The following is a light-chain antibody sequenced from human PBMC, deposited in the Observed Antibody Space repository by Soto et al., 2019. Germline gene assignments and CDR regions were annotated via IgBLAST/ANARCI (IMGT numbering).Light chain of an antibody. J-gene: IGKJ5*01. CDR2: AAS. CDR3: LQDYNYPIT. Sequence: AIQMTQSASSLSASVGDRATITCRASQGIRNDLGWYQQKPGKAPKLLIYAASSLQSGVPSRFSGGGSGTDFTLTISSLQPEDFATYYCLQDYNYPITFGQGTRLEIK. CDR1: QGIRND. V-gene: IGKV1-6*01.